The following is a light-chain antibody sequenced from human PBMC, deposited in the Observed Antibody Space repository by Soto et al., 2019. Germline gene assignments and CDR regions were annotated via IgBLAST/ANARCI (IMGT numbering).Light chain of an antibody. J-gene: IGLJ3*02. CDR1: SSDVGRYNY. CDR3: SSYTSNSTRV. Sequence: QSVLTQPASVSGSPGQSITNSCTGTSSDVGRYNYVSWYQQHPGKAPKLMIYEVSNRPSGVSNRFSGSKSGNTASLTISGLQAEDEADYYCSSYTSNSTRVFGGGTKLTVL. CDR2: EVS. V-gene: IGLV2-14*01.